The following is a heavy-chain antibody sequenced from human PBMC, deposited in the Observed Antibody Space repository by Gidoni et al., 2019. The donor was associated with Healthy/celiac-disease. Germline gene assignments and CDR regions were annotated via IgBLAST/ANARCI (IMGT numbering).Heavy chain of an antibody. D-gene: IGHD6-13*01. CDR2: INSDGSST. V-gene: IGHV3-74*01. CDR3: ARIAAAGTRSGWFDP. J-gene: IGHJ5*02. CDR1: GFTFRRYW. Sequence: EVQLVESGGGLVQPGGSLRLSCAASGFTFRRYWMHWVRQAPGKGLVWVSRINSDGSSTSYADSVKGRFTISRDNAKNTLYLQMNSLRAEDTAVYYCARIAAAGTRSGWFDPWGQGTLVTVSS.